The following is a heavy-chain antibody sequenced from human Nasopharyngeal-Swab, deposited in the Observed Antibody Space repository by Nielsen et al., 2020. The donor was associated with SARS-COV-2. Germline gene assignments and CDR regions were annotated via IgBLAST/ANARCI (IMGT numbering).Heavy chain of an antibody. Sequence: EGSLRLSCAASGFTFSNAWMSWVRQAPGKGLEWVGRIKSKTDGGTTDYAAPVKGRFTISRDDSKTTLYLQMNSLRTEDTAVYYCTTDLHDYGDYDYWGQGTLVTVSS. V-gene: IGHV3-15*01. CDR3: TTDLHDYGDYDY. J-gene: IGHJ4*02. CDR2: IKSKTDGGTT. CDR1: GFTFSNAW. D-gene: IGHD4-17*01.